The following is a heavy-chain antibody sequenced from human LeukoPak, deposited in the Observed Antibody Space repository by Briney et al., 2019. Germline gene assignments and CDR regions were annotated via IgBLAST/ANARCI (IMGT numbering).Heavy chain of an antibody. CDR1: GFTFSSYA. CDR2: ISGSGGST. J-gene: IGHJ4*02. Sequence: GSLRLSCAAPGFTFSSYAMSWVRQAPGKGLGWVSAISGSGGSTYYADSVKGRFTISRDNSKNTLYLQMNSLRAEDTAVYYCAKPSRLYFDYWGQGTLVTVSS. CDR3: AKPSRLYFDY. V-gene: IGHV3-23*01.